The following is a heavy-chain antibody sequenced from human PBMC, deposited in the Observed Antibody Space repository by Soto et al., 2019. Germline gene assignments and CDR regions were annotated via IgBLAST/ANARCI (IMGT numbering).Heavy chain of an antibody. CDR1: GGSISSYY. Sequence: PSETLSLTCTVSGGSISSYYWSWIRQPPGKGLEWIGYIYYSGSTNYNPSLKSRVTISVDTSKNQFSLKLSSVTAADTAVYYCASSGQQLVFYFDYWGQGTLVTVSS. D-gene: IGHD6-13*01. J-gene: IGHJ4*02. CDR2: IYYSGST. V-gene: IGHV4-59*01. CDR3: ASSGQQLVFYFDY.